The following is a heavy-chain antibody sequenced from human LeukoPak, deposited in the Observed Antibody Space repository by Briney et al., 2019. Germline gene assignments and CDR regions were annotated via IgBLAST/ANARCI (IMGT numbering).Heavy chain of an antibody. CDR3: ARINSQYYYDSLDY. CDR1: GGSISSSSYY. D-gene: IGHD3-22*01. CDR2: IYYSGST. Sequence: SETLSLTCTVSGGSISSSSYYWGWIRQPPGKGLEWIGSIYYSGSTYYNPSLKSRVSISVDTSKNQFSLKLSSVTAADTAVYYCARINSQYYYDSLDYWGQGTLVTVSS. V-gene: IGHV4-39*07. J-gene: IGHJ4*02.